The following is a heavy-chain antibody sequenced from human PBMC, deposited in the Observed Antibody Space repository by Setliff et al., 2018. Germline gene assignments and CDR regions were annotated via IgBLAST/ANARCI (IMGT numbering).Heavy chain of an antibody. V-gene: IGHV1-69*02. Sequence: GASVKVSCKASGGTFSSYTISWVRQAPGQGLEWMGRIIPIHGIANYAQKFQGRVTMTTDISTSTAYMELSSLRSEDTAVYYCARELNYYYDSSGYFLPDWGQGTLATVS. CDR1: GGTFSSYT. CDR2: IIPIHGIA. CDR3: ARELNYYYDSSGYFLPD. D-gene: IGHD3-22*01. J-gene: IGHJ4*02.